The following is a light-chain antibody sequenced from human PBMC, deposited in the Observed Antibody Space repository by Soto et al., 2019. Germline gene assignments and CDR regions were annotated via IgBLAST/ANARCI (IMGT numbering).Light chain of an antibody. V-gene: IGLV2-14*03. CDR3: SSYSSTTHVV. Sequence: QSALTQPASVSGSPGQSITISCTGTSSDVGGYNYVSWYQQHPDKAPKLMIYDVSRRPSGVSDRFSGSKSGSTASLTISGLQAEDEDDYYCSSYSSTTHVVFGGGTQLTVL. J-gene: IGLJ2*01. CDR1: SSDVGGYNY. CDR2: DVS.